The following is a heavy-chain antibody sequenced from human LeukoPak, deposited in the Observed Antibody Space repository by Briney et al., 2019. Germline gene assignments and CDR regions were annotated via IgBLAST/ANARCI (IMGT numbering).Heavy chain of an antibody. D-gene: IGHD3-10*01. V-gene: IGHV4-34*01. CDR1: GGSFSSYY. J-gene: IGHJ4*02. CDR3: ARVTRFNQFGELWFDY. Sequence: SETLSHTCAVYGGSFSSYYWSWIRQPPGKGLEWIGEITHSGSTHYNPSLKSRVTISLDTSKSQFSLKLSSVTAADTAVYYCARVTRFNQFGELWFDYWGQGTLLTVSS. CDR2: ITHSGST.